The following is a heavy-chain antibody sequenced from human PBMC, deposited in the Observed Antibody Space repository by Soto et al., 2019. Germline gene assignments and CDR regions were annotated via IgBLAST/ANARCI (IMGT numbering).Heavy chain of an antibody. J-gene: IGHJ5*01. CDR2: ILYSGST. Sequence: SETLSLTCTVSGDSISSYFWSWIRQSPERGLEWIGYILYSGSTNFNPSLRSRVTMSVDTSKNQVSLKLSSVTAGDTAVYYCARARTSYTYESSGERSPMYNWFDSWGQVTLIIVSS. CDR3: ARARTSYTYESSGERSPMYNWFDS. CDR1: GDSISSYF. D-gene: IGHD3-22*01. V-gene: IGHV4-59*13.